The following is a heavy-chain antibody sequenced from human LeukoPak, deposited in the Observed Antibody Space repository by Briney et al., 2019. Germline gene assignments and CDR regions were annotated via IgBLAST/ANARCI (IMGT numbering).Heavy chain of an antibody. CDR1: GGSISSYY. J-gene: IGHJ5*02. V-gene: IGHV4-59*04. CDR3: ARAYSSSWYFNWFDP. D-gene: IGHD6-13*01. CDR2: IYNSGST. Sequence: SETLSLTCTVSGGSISSYYWSWIRQPPGKGLEWIGTIYNSGSTYYNASLESRVTISVDTSKNQFSLKLSSVTAADTAVYYCARAYSSSWYFNWFDPWGQGTLVTVSS.